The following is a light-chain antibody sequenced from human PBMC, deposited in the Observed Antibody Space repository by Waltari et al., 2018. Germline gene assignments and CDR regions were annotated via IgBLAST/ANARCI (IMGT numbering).Light chain of an antibody. CDR3: QAWDNSAVSTII. CDR1: TLGDKY. CDR2: EDD. J-gene: IGLJ2*01. Sequence: SYELAQPPSVSVSPGQTASITCSGDTLGDKYVAWYQQRPGQSPVLVMYEDDKRPAGVPGRFSGSNAGNTATLTISGTQAMDEADYYCQAWDNSAVSTIIFGGGTTLTVL. V-gene: IGLV3-1*01.